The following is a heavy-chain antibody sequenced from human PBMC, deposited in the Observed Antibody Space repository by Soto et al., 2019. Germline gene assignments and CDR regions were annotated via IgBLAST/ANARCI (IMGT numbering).Heavy chain of an antibody. CDR3: AKDPRPYYYDSSGYPDY. D-gene: IGHD3-22*01. CDR1: GFTFSSYG. CDR2: ISYDGSNK. Sequence: QVQLVESGGGVVQPGRSLRLSCAASGFTFSSYGMHWVRQAPGKGLEWVAVISYDGSNKYYADSVKGRFTISRDNSKNTLYLQMNSLRAEDTAAYYCAKDPRPYYYDSSGYPDYWGQGTLVTVSS. V-gene: IGHV3-30*18. J-gene: IGHJ4*02.